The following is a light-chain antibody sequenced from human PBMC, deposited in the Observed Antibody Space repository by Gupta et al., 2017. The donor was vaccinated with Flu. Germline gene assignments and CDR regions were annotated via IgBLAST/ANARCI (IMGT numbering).Light chain of an antibody. Sequence: AIRIPQSPSSFSASTGDRVTITCRASQGISSYLAWYQQKPGKAPKLLIYAASTLQSGVPSRFSGSGSGTDFTLTISSLQSEDFATYYCQQYYSYPREFGQGTKVEIK. CDR2: AAS. CDR1: QGISSY. V-gene: IGKV1-8*01. CDR3: QQYYSYPRE. J-gene: IGKJ1*01.